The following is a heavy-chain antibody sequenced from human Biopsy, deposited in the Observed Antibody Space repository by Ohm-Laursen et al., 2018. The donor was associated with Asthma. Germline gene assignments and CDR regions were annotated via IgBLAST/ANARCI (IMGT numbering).Heavy chain of an antibody. CDR1: GFMFRSFG. CDR3: AKDERAYYGSDSKYMQPVPLGD. CDR2: ISYDGNHK. Sequence: SSLRLSCTASGFMFRSFGMHWVRQAPGKGLEWVAVISYDGNHKFYADSLKGRFTISRDKSENTLYLQMNSLRAEDTAVYYCAKDERAYYGSDSKYMQPVPLGDWGKGTLVIVSA. V-gene: IGHV3-30*18. D-gene: IGHD2-21*01. J-gene: IGHJ4*02.